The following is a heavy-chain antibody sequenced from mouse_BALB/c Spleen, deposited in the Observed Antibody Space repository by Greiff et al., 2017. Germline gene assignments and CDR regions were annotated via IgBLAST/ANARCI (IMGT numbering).Heavy chain of an antibody. D-gene: IGHD2-3*01. Sequence: VQLQESGPGLVKPSQSLSLTCTVTGYSITSDYAWNWIRQFPGNKLEWMGYISYSGSTSYNPSLKSRISITRDTSKNQFFLQLNSVTTEDTATYYCAARGYYEGPGFAYWGQGTLVTVSA. CDR3: AARGYYEGPGFAY. J-gene: IGHJ3*01. CDR1: GYSITSDYA. CDR2: ISYSGST. V-gene: IGHV3-2*02.